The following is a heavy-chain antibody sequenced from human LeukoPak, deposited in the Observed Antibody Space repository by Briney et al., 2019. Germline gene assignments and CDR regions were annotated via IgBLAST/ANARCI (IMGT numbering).Heavy chain of an antibody. CDR3: ARDGEYCTNGICYTESWFDS. D-gene: IGHD2-8*01. CDR2: MNAGNGNT. Sequence: ASVKVSCKASGYTFTNYAIHWVRQAPGQRLEWMGWMNAGNGNTKYSQEFQGRVTITRDTSASTAYMELSSLRSEDMAVYYCARDGEYCTNGICYTESWFDSWGQGSRVTVSS. V-gene: IGHV1-3*03. CDR1: GYTFTNYA. J-gene: IGHJ5*01.